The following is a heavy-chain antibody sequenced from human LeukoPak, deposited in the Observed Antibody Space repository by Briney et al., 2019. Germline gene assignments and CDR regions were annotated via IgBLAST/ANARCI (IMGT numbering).Heavy chain of an antibody. J-gene: IGHJ4*02. D-gene: IGHD6-19*01. CDR2: IIPIFGTA. V-gene: IGHV1-69*06. CDR1: GGAFSSYA. Sequence: SVKVSCKASGGAFSSYAISWVRQAPGQGLEWMGGIIPIFGTANYAQKFQGRVTITADKSTSTAYMELSSLRAEDTAVYYCARVMYSSGWSFDYWGQGTLVTVSS. CDR3: ARVMYSSGWSFDY.